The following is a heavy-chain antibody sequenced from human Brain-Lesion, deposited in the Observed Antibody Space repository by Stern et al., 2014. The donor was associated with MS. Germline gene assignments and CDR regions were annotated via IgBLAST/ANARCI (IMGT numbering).Heavy chain of an antibody. CDR2: IYFSGNT. CDR3: AGEEDIRYCSGGSCTGNWFDP. V-gene: IGHV4-39*02. J-gene: IGHJ5*02. D-gene: IGHD2-15*01. Sequence: VQLVESGPGLVKPSETLSLTCTVAGGSVSSTSYAWAWIRPPPGKGLEWIGTIYFSGNTYYSPSPKGRLPISLAPSKNYFSLRRGSGTAADTAVYYCAGEEDIRYCSGGSCTGNWFDPWGQGTLVTVSS. CDR1: GGSVSSTSYA.